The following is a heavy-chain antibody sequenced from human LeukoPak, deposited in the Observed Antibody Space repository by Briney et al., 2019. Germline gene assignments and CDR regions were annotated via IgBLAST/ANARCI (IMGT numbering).Heavy chain of an antibody. V-gene: IGHV3-23*01. CDR1: GFTFSSYS. D-gene: IGHD3-10*01. Sequence: GGSLRLSCAASGFTFSSYSMIWVRQAPGKGLEWVSAISGSGGSTYYADSVKGRFTISRDNSKNTLYLQMNSLRAEDTAVYYCAKEGSYGGWAFDIWGQGTMVTVSS. J-gene: IGHJ3*02. CDR3: AKEGSYGGWAFDI. CDR2: ISGSGGST.